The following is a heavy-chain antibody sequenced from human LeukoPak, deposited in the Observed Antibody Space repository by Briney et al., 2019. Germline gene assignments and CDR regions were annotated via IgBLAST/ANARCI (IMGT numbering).Heavy chain of an antibody. CDR3: ARQDGNSKYYFDY. Sequence: GESLKISCKGSGYSFTYYWIAWVRQLPGKGLEWMGIIYPGDPDTRYRPSFQGQVTISVDKSISTAYLQWSSLKASDTAMYYCARQDGNSKYYFDYWGQGTLVTVSS. D-gene: IGHD1-1*01. CDR2: IYPGDPDT. V-gene: IGHV5-51*01. J-gene: IGHJ4*02. CDR1: GYSFTYYW.